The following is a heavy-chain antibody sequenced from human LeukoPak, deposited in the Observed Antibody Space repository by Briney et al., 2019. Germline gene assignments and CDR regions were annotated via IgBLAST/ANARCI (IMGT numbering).Heavy chain of an antibody. V-gene: IGHV4-59*01. CDR3: ARGGERAVEPRYYFDY. J-gene: IGHJ4*02. D-gene: IGHD1-1*01. CDR1: GGSISSYY. CDR2: IYYSGST. Sequence: SETLSLTCTVSGGSISSYYWSWIRQPPGKGLEWIEYIYYSGSTNYNPSLKSRVTISVDTSKNQFSLKLSSVTAADTAVYYCARGGERAVEPRYYFDYWGQGTLVTVSS.